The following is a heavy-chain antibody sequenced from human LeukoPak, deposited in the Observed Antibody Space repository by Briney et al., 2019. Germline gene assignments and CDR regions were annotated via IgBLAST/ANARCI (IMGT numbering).Heavy chain of an antibody. CDR2: IYYSGST. CDR1: GGSISSYY. CDR3: AAHDYSNGDAFDI. V-gene: IGHV4-59*01. Sequence: PSETLSLTCTVSGGSISSYYWSWIRQPAGKGLEWIGYIYYSGSTNYNPSLKSRVTISVDTSKNQFSLKLSSVTAADTAVYYCAAHDYSNGDAFDIWGQGTMVTVSS. D-gene: IGHD4-11*01. J-gene: IGHJ3*02.